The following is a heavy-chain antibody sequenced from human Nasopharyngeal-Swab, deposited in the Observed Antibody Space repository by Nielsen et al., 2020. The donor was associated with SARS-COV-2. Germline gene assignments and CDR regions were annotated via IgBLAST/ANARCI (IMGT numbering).Heavy chain of an antibody. J-gene: IGHJ4*02. CDR2: VSYDGTNT. CDR3: AKDRGGRSLDS. Sequence: GGSLRLSCSASGFNFTSYAIHCVRQPPGKGLEWVAVVSYDGTNTLYADSVKGRFAISRDNSKSTVSLQMNSLRSEDTAVYYCAKDRGGRSLDSWGQGTLATVSS. D-gene: IGHD3-16*01. V-gene: IGHV3-30-3*02. CDR1: GFNFTSYA.